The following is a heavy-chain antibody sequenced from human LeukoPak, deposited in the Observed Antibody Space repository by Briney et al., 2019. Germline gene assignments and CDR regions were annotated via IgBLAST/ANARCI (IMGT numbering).Heavy chain of an antibody. V-gene: IGHV1-18*01. CDR3: AREGDTAISSYYYYMDV. D-gene: IGHD5-18*01. Sequence: GASVKVSCKASGYTFTSYGISWVRQAPGQGLEWMGWISAYNGNTNYAQKLQGRVTMTTDTSTSTAYMELRSLRSDDTAVYYCAREGDTAISSYYYYMDVWGKGTTVTVSS. J-gene: IGHJ6*03. CDR1: GYTFTSYG. CDR2: ISAYNGNT.